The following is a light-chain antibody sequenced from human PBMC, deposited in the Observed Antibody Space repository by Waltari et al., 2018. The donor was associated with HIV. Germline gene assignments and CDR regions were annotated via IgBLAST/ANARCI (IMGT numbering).Light chain of an antibody. Sequence: DIVMTQSPDSLAGSLGERATIKCKSSQSVLNSSKNKNYLAWYQQKPGQPPKVLIYWASAREAGVPDRFSGSGSGTDFTLTISNLQAEDVAVYYCQQYYGTPPWTFGQGTKVEI. V-gene: IGKV4-1*01. CDR1: QSVLNSSKNKNY. CDR3: QQYYGTPPWT. J-gene: IGKJ1*01. CDR2: WAS.